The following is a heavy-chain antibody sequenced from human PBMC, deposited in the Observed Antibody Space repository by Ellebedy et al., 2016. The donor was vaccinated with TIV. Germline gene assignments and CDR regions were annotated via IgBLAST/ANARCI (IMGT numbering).Heavy chain of an antibody. CDR1: GFTFSSYW. Sequence: GESLKISCAASGFTFSSYWMYWVRQAPGKGLEWVSTITTPGGSTFYADSVKGRFTITRDNSKNTLYLQMNSLRADDTAVYYCAKDSKEFRSWGQGTLVTVSS. V-gene: IGHV3-23*01. D-gene: IGHD2/OR15-2a*01. CDR2: ITTPGGST. CDR3: AKDSKEFRS. J-gene: IGHJ5*02.